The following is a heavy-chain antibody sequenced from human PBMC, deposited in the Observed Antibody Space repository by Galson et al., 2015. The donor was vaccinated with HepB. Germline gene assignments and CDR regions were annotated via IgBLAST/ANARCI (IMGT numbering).Heavy chain of an antibody. CDR3: AKGDLGYCSSTTCYGLDY. J-gene: IGHJ4*02. D-gene: IGHD2-2*01. V-gene: IGHV3-23*01. CDR2: ISVSGGNT. Sequence: SLRLSCAASGFTFSSYAMSWARQAPGKGLEWVSAISVSGGNTYYADSVKGRFTISRDNSKNTLYLQMNSLRAEDTAVYYCAKGDLGYCSSTTCYGLDYWGQGTLVTVSS. CDR1: GFTFSSYA.